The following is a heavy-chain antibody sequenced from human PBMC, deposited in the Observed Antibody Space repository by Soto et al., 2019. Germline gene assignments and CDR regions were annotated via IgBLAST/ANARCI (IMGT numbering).Heavy chain of an antibody. CDR2: ITPIAETT. D-gene: IGHD3-3*01. CDR3: ARGVAPGQTADPYAFDI. Sequence: QAQLVQSGAEVRKPGSSVSVSCRASGGPFTRYAVSWVRQAPGQGLEWIGGITPIAETTNYAQKFRGRLSITADESTDTVHMELRRLTSDDTAVYFCARGVAPGQTADPYAFDIWGQGSRVTVSS. V-gene: IGHV1-69*01. CDR1: GGPFTRYA. J-gene: IGHJ3*02.